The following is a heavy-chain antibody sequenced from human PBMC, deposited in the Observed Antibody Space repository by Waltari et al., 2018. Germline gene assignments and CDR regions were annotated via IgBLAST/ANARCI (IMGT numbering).Heavy chain of an antibody. Sequence: QVQLVQSGAEVKKPGASVKVSCKASGYTFTGYYMHWVRQAPGQGLEWMGRINPNSGGTNYAQKFQGRVTMTRDTSISTAYMELSRLRSDDTAVYYCARAGGGVGYCSGGSCYGPDDAFDIWGQGTMVTVSS. J-gene: IGHJ3*02. CDR3: ARAGGGVGYCSGGSCYGPDDAFDI. CDR1: GYTFTGYY. CDR2: INPNSGGT. D-gene: IGHD2-15*01. V-gene: IGHV1-2*06.